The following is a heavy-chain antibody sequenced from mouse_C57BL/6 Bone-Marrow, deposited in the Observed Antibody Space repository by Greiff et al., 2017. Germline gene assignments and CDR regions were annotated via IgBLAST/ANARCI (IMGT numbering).Heavy chain of an antibody. D-gene: IGHD1-1*01. J-gene: IGHJ1*03. V-gene: IGHV1-85*01. Sequence: QVQLQEPGPELVKPGASVKLSCKASGYTFTSYGMNWVKQRPGQGLEWIGGIYPSDGSTKYNEKFKGKATLTVDKSSSTAYMQLSSLTSEDSAVYYCARYDGNSDQYCDVGGRGTGVTVTA. CDR1: GYTFTSYG. CDR2: IYPSDGST. CDR3: ARYDGNSDQYCDV.